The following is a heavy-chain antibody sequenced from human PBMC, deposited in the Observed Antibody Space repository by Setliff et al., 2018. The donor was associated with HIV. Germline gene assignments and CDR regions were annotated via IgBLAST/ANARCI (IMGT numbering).Heavy chain of an antibody. CDR3: ARGMVVAATALGY. CDR2: TSAYNGNT. V-gene: IGHV1-18*01. D-gene: IGHD2-15*01. CDR1: GYTFITYA. J-gene: IGHJ4*02. Sequence: GASVKVSCKASGYTFITYAISWVRQAPGQGLEWMGWTSAYNGNTNYAQKVQGRVTMTTDPSTSTAYMELRSLRSDDTAVYYCARGMVVAATALGYWGQGTLVTVA.